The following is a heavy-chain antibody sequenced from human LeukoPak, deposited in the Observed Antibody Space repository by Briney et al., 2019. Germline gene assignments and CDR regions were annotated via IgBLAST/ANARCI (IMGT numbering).Heavy chain of an antibody. CDR3: ARDPPGSSWSGYYFDS. J-gene: IGHJ4*02. D-gene: IGHD6-13*01. CDR1: GGSISSYY. Sequence: SETLSLTCTVSGGSISSYYWSWIRQPAGKGLEWIGRIYTSGSTNYNPSLKSRVTMSVDTSKNQFSLKLSSVTAADTAVYYCARDPPGSSWSGYYFDSWGRGTLVTVSS. CDR2: IYTSGST. V-gene: IGHV4-4*07.